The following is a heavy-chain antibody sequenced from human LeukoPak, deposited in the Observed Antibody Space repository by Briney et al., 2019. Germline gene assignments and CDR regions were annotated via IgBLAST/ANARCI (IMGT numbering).Heavy chain of an antibody. CDR1: GFTFNTYA. CDR3: TSSAGIAARRPPNTPFDY. CDR2: IRSKAYGGTT. Sequence: GSLRLSCAPSGFTFNTYAMSWVRQAPGKGLEWVGFIRSKAYGGTTEYAASVKGRFTISRDDSKSIAYLQMNSLKAEDTAVYYCTSSAGIAARRPPNTPFDYWGQGTLVTVSS. V-gene: IGHV3-49*04. D-gene: IGHD6-6*01. J-gene: IGHJ4*02.